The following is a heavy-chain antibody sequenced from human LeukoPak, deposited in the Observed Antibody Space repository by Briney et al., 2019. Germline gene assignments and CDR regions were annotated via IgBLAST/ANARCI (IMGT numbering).Heavy chain of an antibody. CDR3: ARAFTIFGAGDFDV. CDR2: IYVTGNT. Sequence: SETLSLTCTISGDSINNYNWNWIRQPAGKGLEWIGRIYVTGNTNYNPSLKSRVAMSVDTSKNHFSLRLTSVTAADTAVYYCARAFTIFGAGDFDVWGQGTFVTVSS. D-gene: IGHD3-3*01. V-gene: IGHV4-4*07. CDR1: GDSINNYN. J-gene: IGHJ3*01.